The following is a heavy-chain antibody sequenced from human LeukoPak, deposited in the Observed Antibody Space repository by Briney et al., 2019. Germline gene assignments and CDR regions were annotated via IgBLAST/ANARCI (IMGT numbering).Heavy chain of an antibody. J-gene: IGHJ4*02. CDR1: GFTFSSYW. CDR2: IYYSGST. D-gene: IGHD6-19*01. CDR3: ARDSSSGWSYFDY. Sequence: GSLRLSCAASGFTFSSYWMSWVRQAPGKGLEWIGYIYYSGSTNYNPSLKSRVAISVDTSKNQFSLKLSSVTAADTAVYYCARDSSSGWSYFDYWGQGTLVTVSS. V-gene: IGHV4-59*01.